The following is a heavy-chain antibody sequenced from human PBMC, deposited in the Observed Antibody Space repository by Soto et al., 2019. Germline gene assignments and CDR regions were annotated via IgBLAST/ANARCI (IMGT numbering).Heavy chain of an antibody. CDR1: GFSLSTSGVC. CDR2: IYWDDDK. J-gene: IGHJ6*01. Sequence: QITLKESGPTLVTPTQTLTLTCTFSGFSLSTSGVCVGWIRQPPGKAMEWLALIYWDDDKRYSPSLKSRLTVTKDTSKNQVVLTMTNMDPVDTATYYCAHDNIGYYGMDVWGQGTTVTVSS. D-gene: IGHD3-22*01. V-gene: IGHV2-5*02. CDR3: AHDNIGYYGMDV.